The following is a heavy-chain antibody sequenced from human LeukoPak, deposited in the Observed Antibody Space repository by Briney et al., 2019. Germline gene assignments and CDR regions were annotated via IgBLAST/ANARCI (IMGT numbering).Heavy chain of an antibody. CDR2: IYYSGST. V-gene: IGHV4-59*01. D-gene: IGHD6-6*01. Sequence: SETLSLTCTVSGGSISSYYWSWIRQPPGEGLEWIGYIYYSGSTNYNPSLKSRVTISVDTSKNQFSLKLSSVTAADTAVYYCARDSSSSSHYYYYYMDVWGKRTTVTVSS. J-gene: IGHJ6*03. CDR1: GGSISSYY. CDR3: ARDSSSSSHYYYYYMDV.